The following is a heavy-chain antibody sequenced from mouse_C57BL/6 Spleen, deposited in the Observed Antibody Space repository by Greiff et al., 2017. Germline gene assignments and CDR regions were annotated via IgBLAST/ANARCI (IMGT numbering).Heavy chain of an antibody. J-gene: IGHJ2*01. CDR2: IYPSSGNT. CDR1: GYTFTSYG. Sequence: VQLQQSGAELARPGASVKLSCKASGYTFTSYGISWVKQRTGQGLEWIGEIYPSSGNTYYTEKFKGKATLTADKSSSTAYMELRSLTSEDSAVYFCARKTGTGGYYFDYWGQGTTLTVSS. D-gene: IGHD4-1*01. CDR3: ARKTGTGGYYFDY. V-gene: IGHV1-81*01.